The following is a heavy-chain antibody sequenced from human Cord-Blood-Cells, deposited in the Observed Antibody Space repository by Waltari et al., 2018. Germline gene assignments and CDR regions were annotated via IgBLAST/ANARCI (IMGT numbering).Heavy chain of an antibody. V-gene: IGHV5-51*01. CDR1: W. CDR2: IYPGDSDT. Sequence: WVGWVRQMPGKGLEWMGIIYPGDSDTRYSPSFQGQVTISADKSISTAYLQWSSLKASDTAMYYCARITGESVDQVYYFDYWGQGTLVTVSS. CDR3: ARITGESVDQVYYFDY. J-gene: IGHJ4*02. D-gene: IGHD7-27*01.